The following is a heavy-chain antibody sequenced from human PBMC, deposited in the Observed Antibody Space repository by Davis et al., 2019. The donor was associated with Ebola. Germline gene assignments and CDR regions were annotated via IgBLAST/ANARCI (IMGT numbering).Heavy chain of an antibody. V-gene: IGHV4-30-2*01. Sequence: PSETLSLTCAVSGGSISSGGYSWSWIRQPPGKGLEWIGYIYHSGSTYYNPSLKSRVTISVDTSKNQFSLKLSSVTAADTAVYYCARDLGGYDFWSGYGRWFDPWGQGTLVTVSS. CDR1: GGSISSGGYS. J-gene: IGHJ5*02. CDR3: ARDLGGYDFWSGYGRWFDP. D-gene: IGHD3-3*01. CDR2: IYHSGST.